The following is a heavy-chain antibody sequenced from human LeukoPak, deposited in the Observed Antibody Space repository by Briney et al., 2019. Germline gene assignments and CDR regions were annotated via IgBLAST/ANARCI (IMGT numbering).Heavy chain of an antibody. V-gene: IGHV1-69*06. D-gene: IGHD3-10*01. Sequence: ASVKVSCKASGGTFSSYAISWVRQAPGQRLEWMGGIIPFFGTAHYAQKLRGRVTITADKSTNTAYMELSSLTSEDTAMYYCARSIRFGDPNAFDIWGQGTMVTVSS. CDR2: IIPFFGTA. CDR1: GGTFSSYA. J-gene: IGHJ3*02. CDR3: ARSIRFGDPNAFDI.